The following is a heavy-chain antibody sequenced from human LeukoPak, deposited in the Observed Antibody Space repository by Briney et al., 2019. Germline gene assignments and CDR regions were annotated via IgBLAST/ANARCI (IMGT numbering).Heavy chain of an antibody. V-gene: IGHV1-18*01. CDR1: GYTFTNYG. CDR2: ISAYNGYT. J-gene: IGHJ4*02. D-gene: IGHD2-8*01. Sequence: GASVKVSCKASGYTFTNYGISWVRQAPGQELEWMGWISAYNGYTNYAQNLQGRVTMTTDTSTSTAYMELRSLRSDDTAVYYCARGGHCTNGVCYSFHYWGQGTLVTVST. CDR3: ARGGHCTNGVCYSFHY.